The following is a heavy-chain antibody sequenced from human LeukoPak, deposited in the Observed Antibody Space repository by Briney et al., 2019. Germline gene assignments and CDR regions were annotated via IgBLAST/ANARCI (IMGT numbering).Heavy chain of an antibody. CDR2: IYSGGTT. V-gene: IGHV3-66*01. J-gene: IGHJ4*02. D-gene: IGHD5-18*01. CDR1: GFTVSSNY. Sequence: PGGSLRLSSAASGFTVSSNYMSWVRQAPRKELEWASVIYSGGTTYYADSVEGRFTISRDNSKNTLHLQMNSLRADDTAVYYCARDQYSYAHAAHWGQGTLVTVSS. CDR3: ARDQYSYAHAAH.